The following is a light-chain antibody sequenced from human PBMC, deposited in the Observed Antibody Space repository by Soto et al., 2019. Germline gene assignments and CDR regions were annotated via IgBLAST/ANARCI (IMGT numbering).Light chain of an antibody. CDR1: QSVSSRF. V-gene: IGKV3-20*01. CDR2: GAS. CDR3: QQYGSPRYT. J-gene: IGKJ2*01. Sequence: EIVLTHSPGTLSLSPGERATLSCRASQSVSSRFLAWYQQKHGQAPRLLMYGASSRATGIPDRFSGSGSGRYLTLTTSRLEPEDFAVYYCQQYGSPRYTGGLGPKVHIK.